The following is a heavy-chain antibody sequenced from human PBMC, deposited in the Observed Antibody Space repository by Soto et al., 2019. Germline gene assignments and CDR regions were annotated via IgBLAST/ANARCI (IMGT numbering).Heavy chain of an antibody. V-gene: IGHV4-61*01. J-gene: IGHJ4*02. CDR3: ARELPYYYDSSGYRN. Sequence: QVQLQESGPGLVKPSETLSLTCTVSGGSVSSGSYYWSWIRQPPGKGLEWIGYIYYSGSTNYNPSLQSRVTISVDTSKNQFSLKLSSVTAADTAVYYCARELPYYYDSSGYRNWGQGTLVTVSS. CDR1: GGSVSSGSYY. CDR2: IYYSGST. D-gene: IGHD3-22*01.